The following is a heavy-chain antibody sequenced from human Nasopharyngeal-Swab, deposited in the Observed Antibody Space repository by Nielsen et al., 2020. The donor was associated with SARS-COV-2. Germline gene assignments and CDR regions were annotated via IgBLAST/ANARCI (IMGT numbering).Heavy chain of an antibody. D-gene: IGHD1-26*01. CDR2: IIPIFGTA. CDR1: GGTLSSYA. Sequence: SVKVSCKASGGTLSSYAISWVRQAPGQGLEWMGGIIPIFGTANYAQKFQGRVTITADESTSTAYMELSSLRSEDTAVYYCARFRELSGSYGYWGQGTLVTVSS. V-gene: IGHV1-69*13. CDR3: ARFRELSGSYGY. J-gene: IGHJ4*02.